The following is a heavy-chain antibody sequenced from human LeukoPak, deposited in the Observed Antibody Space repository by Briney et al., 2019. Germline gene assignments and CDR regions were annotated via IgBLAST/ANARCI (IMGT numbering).Heavy chain of an antibody. J-gene: IGHJ5*02. V-gene: IGHV3-30-3*01. Sequence: GGSLRLSCAASGFTFSTYAMSWVRQAPGKGLEWVAVISYDGSNKYYADSVKGRFTISRDNSKNTLYLQMNSLRAEDTAVYYCARALDDYGDLWGQGTLVTVSS. CDR3: ARALDDYGDL. D-gene: IGHD4-17*01. CDR1: GFTFSTYA. CDR2: ISYDGSNK.